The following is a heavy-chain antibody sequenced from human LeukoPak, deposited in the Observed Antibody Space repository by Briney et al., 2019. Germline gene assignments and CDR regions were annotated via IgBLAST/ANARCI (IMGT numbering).Heavy chain of an antibody. D-gene: IGHD3-3*01. Sequence: GGSLRLSCAASGFTFSSYGMHWVRQAPGKGLEWVAVISYDGSNKYLADSVKGRFTISRDNSKNTLYLQMNSLRAEDTAVYYCAKGWGIPIFGVVTNWGQGTLVTVSS. V-gene: IGHV3-30*18. J-gene: IGHJ4*02. CDR3: AKGWGIPIFGVVTN. CDR2: ISYDGSNK. CDR1: GFTFSSYG.